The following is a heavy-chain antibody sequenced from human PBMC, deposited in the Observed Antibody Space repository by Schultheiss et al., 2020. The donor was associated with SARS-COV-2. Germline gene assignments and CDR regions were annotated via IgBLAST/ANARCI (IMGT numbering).Heavy chain of an antibody. J-gene: IGHJ4*02. Sequence: SQTLSLTCTVSGGSISSSSYYWGWIRQPPGKGLEWIGEIYHSGNTYYNPSLQSRVTISIDMSKNQFSLKLSSVTAEDTAVYYCARDYYGHFDFWGQGTLVTVSS. D-gene: IGHD3-22*01. V-gene: IGHV4-39*07. CDR1: GGSISSSSYY. CDR3: ARDYYGHFDF. CDR2: IYHSGNT.